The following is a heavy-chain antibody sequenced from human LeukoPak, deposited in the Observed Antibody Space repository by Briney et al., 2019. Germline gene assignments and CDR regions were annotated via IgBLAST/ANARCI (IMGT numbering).Heavy chain of an antibody. Sequence: PSETLSLTCAVYGGSFSGYYWSWIRQPPGKGLEWIGEINHSGSTNYNPSLKSRVTISVDTSKNQFSLKLSSVTAADTAVYYCARVVVAAKEFDYWGQGTLVTVSS. J-gene: IGHJ4*02. CDR2: INHSGST. CDR1: GGSFSGYY. D-gene: IGHD2-15*01. V-gene: IGHV4-34*01. CDR3: ARVVVAAKEFDY.